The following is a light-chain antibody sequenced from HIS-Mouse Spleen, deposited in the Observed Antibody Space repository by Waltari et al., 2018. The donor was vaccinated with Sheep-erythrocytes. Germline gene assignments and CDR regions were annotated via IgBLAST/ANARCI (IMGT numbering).Light chain of an antibody. CDR3: CSYAGSSTPWV. CDR1: SRDVGSYNL. J-gene: IGLJ3*02. CDR2: EGS. Sequence: QSALTQPASVSGSPGQSIPISCTGTSRDVGSYNLVPWYQPHPGKAPKLMIYEGSKRPSGVSNRFSGSKSGNTASLTISGLQAEDEADYYCCSYAGSSTPWVFGGGTKLTVL. V-gene: IGLV2-23*01.